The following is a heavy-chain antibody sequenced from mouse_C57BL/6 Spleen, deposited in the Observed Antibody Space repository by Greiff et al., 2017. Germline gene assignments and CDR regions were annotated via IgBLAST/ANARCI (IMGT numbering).Heavy chain of an antibody. J-gene: IGHJ2*01. D-gene: IGHD1-1*01. Sequence: QVQLQQSGAELVKPGASVKMSCKASGYTFTSYWITWVKQRPGQGLEWIGDIYPGSGSTNYNEKFKSKATLTVDTSSSTAYMQLSSLTSEDSAVYYCALYYYGHYYFDDWGQGTTLTVSS. CDR2: IYPGSGST. CDR1: GYTFTSYW. CDR3: ALYYYGHYYFDD. V-gene: IGHV1-55*01.